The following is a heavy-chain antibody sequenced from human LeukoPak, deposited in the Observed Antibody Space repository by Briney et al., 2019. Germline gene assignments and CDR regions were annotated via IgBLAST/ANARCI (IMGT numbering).Heavy chain of an antibody. CDR1: GFTFSRSW. CDR3: ATDKGYGMDV. J-gene: IGHJ6*02. V-gene: IGHV3-74*01. CDR2: IKSDGSGT. Sequence: PGGSLRLSCAGSGFTFSRSWMHWVRQAPGKGLVWVSRIKSDGSGTNYADSVKGRFTISRDNAKNMSYLQKNSLRAEDTAVYYCATDKGYGMDVWGQGTTVTVSS.